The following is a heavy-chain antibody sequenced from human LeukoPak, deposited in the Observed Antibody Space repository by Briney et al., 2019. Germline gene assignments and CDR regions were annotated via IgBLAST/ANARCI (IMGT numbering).Heavy chain of an antibody. J-gene: IGHJ5*02. CDR2: LSGSGGST. CDR1: GFTFSTYA. Sequence: PGGSLRLSCAASGFTFSTYAMSWVRQAPGKGLEWVSGLSGSGGSTYYADSVKGRFTISRDNAKNTLNLQMNSLRAEDTAVYYCARDLGQYYDTSDNWFDPWGQGTLVTVSS. V-gene: IGHV3-23*01. D-gene: IGHD3-22*01. CDR3: ARDLGQYYDTSDNWFDP.